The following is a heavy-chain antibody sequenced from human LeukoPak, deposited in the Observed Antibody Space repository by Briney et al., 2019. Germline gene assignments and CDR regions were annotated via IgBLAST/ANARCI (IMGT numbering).Heavy chain of an antibody. CDR1: GGSISSGGYS. V-gene: IGHV4-30-2*01. Sequence: SETLSLTCAVSGGSISSGGYSWSWIRQPPGKGLEWIGYIYHSGSTYYNPSLKSRVTISVDRSKNQFSLKLSSVTAADTAVYYCARGYLEGAAYFGYWGQGTLVTVSS. D-gene: IGHD1-26*01. CDR2: IYHSGST. J-gene: IGHJ4*02. CDR3: ARGYLEGAAYFGY.